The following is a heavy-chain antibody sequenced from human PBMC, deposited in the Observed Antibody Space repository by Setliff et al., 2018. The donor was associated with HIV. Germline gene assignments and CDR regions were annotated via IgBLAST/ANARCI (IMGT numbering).Heavy chain of an antibody. CDR3: AKDRRGEGSTIRAFDY. V-gene: IGHV1-3*01. Sequence: ASVKVSCKASGYTFTTYSLHWVRQAPGHSLEWMGWINVGNGDTKYSPELQSRISITRDTSANTAYMELSSLRSDDTAVYFCAKDRRGEGSTIRAFDYWGQGTLVTVSS. CDR1: GYTFTTYS. J-gene: IGHJ4*02. CDR2: INVGNGDT.